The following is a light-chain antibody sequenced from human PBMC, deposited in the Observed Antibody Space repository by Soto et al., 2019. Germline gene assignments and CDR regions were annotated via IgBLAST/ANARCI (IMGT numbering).Light chain of an antibody. V-gene: IGKV1-5*01. Sequence: IKMTQSPSTLSASVGDRVTITCRASQSISSWLAWYQQKPGQAPRLLIYDVSSLQSGVPSRFSGSGSATEFTLTISSLQPDDFATYYCQQYNSYWTFGQGTNVDIK. J-gene: IGKJ1*01. CDR2: DVS. CDR3: QQYNSYWT. CDR1: QSISSW.